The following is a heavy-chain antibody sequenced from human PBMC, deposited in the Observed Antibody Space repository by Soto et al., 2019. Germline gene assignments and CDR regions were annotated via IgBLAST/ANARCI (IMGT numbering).Heavy chain of an antibody. J-gene: IGHJ3*02. CDR1: GGSISSGDYY. V-gene: IGHV4-30-4*01. D-gene: IGHD3-3*01. CDR2: IYYSGST. CDR3: ARDRYGSGYDAFDI. Sequence: TLSLTCTVSGGSISSGDYYWSWIRQPPGKGLEWIGYIYYSGSTYYNPSLKSRVTISVDTSKNQFSLKLSSVTAADTAVYYCARDRYGSGYDAFDIWGQGTMVTVSS.